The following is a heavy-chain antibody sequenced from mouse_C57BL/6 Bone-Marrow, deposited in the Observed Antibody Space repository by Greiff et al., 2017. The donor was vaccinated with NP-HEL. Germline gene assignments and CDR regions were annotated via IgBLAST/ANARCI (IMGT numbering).Heavy chain of an antibody. CDR2: ISYSGST. CDR3: ARGRGSFDY. D-gene: IGHD1-1*01. CDR1: GYSITSDYA. Sequence: EVKLLESGPGLVKPSQSLSLTCTVTGYSITSDYAWNWIRQFPGNKLEWMGYISYSGSTSYNPSLKSRISITRDTSKNQFFLQLNSVTTEDTATYYCARGRGSFDYWGQGTTLTVSS. J-gene: IGHJ2*01. V-gene: IGHV3-2*02.